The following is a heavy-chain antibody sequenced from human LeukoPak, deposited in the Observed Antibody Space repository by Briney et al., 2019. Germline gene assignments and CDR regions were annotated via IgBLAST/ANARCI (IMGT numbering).Heavy chain of an antibody. CDR2: INPNSGVT. J-gene: IGHJ4*02. V-gene: IGHV1-2*02. CDR1: GYTFTGYY. Sequence: ASVKVSCKASGYTFTGYYMHWVRQAPGQGLEWMGWINPNSGVTNYAQKFQGRVTMTRDTSISTAYMELSRLRSDDTAVYYCAREDTVVSLDYWGQGTLVTVSS. CDR3: AREDTVVSLDY. D-gene: IGHD2-21*01.